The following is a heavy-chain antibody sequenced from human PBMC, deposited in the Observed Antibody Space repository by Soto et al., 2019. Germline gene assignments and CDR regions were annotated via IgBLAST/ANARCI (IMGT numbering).Heavy chain of an antibody. J-gene: IGHJ4*02. Sequence: SETLSLTCAVYGGSFSGYYWSWIRQPPGKGLEWIGEINHSGSTNYNPSLKSRVTISVDTSKNQFSLKLGSVTAADTAVYYCARGDTGENFDYWGQGTLVTVSS. V-gene: IGHV4-34*01. CDR1: GGSFSGYY. CDR2: INHSGST. CDR3: ARGDTGENFDY. D-gene: IGHD7-27*01.